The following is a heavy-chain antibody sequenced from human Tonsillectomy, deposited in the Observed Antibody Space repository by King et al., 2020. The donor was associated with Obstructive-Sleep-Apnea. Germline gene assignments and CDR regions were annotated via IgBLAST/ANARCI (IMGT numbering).Heavy chain of an antibody. CDR3: TRDLCGGDCYSAY. J-gene: IGHJ4*02. Sequence: QLVQSGGGLVQPGGSLKLSCAASGFTFSGSAMHWVRQASGKGLEWVGRIRSKANSYATAYAASVKGRFTISRDDSKNTAYLQMNSLKTEDTAVYYCTRDLCGGDCYSAYWGQGTLVTVSS. CDR1: GFTFSGSA. CDR2: IRSKANSYAT. V-gene: IGHV3-73*01. D-gene: IGHD2-21*02.